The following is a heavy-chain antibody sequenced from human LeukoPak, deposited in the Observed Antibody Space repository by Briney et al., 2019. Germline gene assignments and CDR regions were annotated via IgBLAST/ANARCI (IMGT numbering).Heavy chain of an antibody. CDR3: VRGTGY. Sequence: PWGSLRLSCSVSGFTFSTYVMHWVRQAPGKGLGYVSAISSNGDNTYYADSVKGRFTISRDNSKNTLYLQMSSLRADDTAVYYCVRGTGYWGQGTLVTVSS. CDR1: GFTFSTYV. V-gene: IGHV3-64D*06. CDR2: ISSNGDNT. J-gene: IGHJ4*02.